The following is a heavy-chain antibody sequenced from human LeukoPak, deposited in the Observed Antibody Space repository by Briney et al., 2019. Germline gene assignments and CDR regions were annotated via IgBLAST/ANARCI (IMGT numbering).Heavy chain of an antibody. V-gene: IGHV3-33*01. Sequence: GGSLRLSCAASGFTLNSYGMHWVRQAPGKGLEWVAVIYYDGSNKYYADSVKGRFTISRDNSKNTLYLEMNSLRAEDTALYYCARDRDGSSYFDYWGLGTLVTVSS. D-gene: IGHD1-26*01. CDR3: ARDRDGSSYFDY. CDR2: IYYDGSNK. J-gene: IGHJ4*02. CDR1: GFTLNSYG.